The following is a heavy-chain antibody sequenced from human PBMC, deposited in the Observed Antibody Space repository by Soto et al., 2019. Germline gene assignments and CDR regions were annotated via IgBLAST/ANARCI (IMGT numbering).Heavy chain of an antibody. CDR3: AALARELAT. CDR1: GFTFSNWY. Sequence: QVQLVESGGGLVKPGGSLRLSCAASGFTFSNWYMTWIRQSPGRGLEYISYISGDGNDIIYEDSVKGRFTISRDNAKNSLFLQMNSLSAEYTVVYYCAALARELATWGQGTLVTVSS. J-gene: IGHJ5*02. V-gene: IGHV3-11*01. D-gene: IGHD6-6*01. CDR2: ISGDGNDI.